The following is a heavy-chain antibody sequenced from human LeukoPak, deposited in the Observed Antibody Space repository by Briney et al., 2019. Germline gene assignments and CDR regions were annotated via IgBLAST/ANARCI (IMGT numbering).Heavy chain of an antibody. J-gene: IGHJ4*02. CDR1: GFTFSTYW. Sequence: GGSLRLSCAASGFTFSTYWMHCVRQTPGKGLVWGSRVNTDGSSTTYADSVKGRFTISRDNAKNTLYLQMNSLRAEDTAIYYCVIGGCSDGDCYSGGYWGQGTLVTVSS. CDR3: VIGGCSDGDCYSGGY. V-gene: IGHV3-74*01. D-gene: IGHD2-15*01. CDR2: VNTDGSST.